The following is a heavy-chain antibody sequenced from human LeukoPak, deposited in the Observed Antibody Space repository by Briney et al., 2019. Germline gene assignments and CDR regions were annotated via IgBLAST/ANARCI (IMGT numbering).Heavy chain of an antibody. CDR3: ARGGKATVVTM. Sequence: SETLSLTCTVSGGSISSYYWSWIRQPAGKGLEWIGRIYSSGSTNYNPSLKSRVSMSVDTSKNQFSLKLTPVTAADTAVYYCARGGKATVVTMWGQGILVTVSS. D-gene: IGHD4-23*01. V-gene: IGHV4-4*07. CDR1: GGSISSYY. J-gene: IGHJ4*02. CDR2: IYSSGST.